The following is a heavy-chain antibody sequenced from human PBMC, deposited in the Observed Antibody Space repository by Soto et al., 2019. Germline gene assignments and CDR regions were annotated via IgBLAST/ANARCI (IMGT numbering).Heavy chain of an antibody. J-gene: IGHJ4*02. V-gene: IGHV1-24*01. Sequence: ASVKVSCKASGYTFINYYIHWVRQAPGKGLEWMGGFDPEDGETIYAQKFQGRVTMTEDTSTDTAYMELSSLRSEDTAVYYCATLGLRFLEWLPEWGQGTLVTVSS. CDR1: GYTFINYY. CDR2: FDPEDGET. D-gene: IGHD3-3*01. CDR3: ATLGLRFLEWLPE.